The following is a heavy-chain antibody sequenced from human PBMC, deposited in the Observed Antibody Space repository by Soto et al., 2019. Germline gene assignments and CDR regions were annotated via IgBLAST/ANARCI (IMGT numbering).Heavy chain of an antibody. D-gene: IGHD3-3*01. Sequence: SETLSLACAVSVYSISSGYYCVWIREPPGKVLEWIGSIYHSGSTYYNPSLKSRVTISVDTSKNQFSLKLSSLTAADTAVYYCARDCDYDFWSSYPPSYGMDVCGQGTKVTVSS. CDR2: IYHSGST. V-gene: IGHV4-38-2*02. CDR1: VYSISSGYY. CDR3: ARDCDYDFWSSYPPSYGMDV. J-gene: IGHJ6*02.